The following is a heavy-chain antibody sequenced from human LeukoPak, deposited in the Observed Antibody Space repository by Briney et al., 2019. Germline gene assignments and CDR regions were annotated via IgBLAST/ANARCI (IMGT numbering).Heavy chain of an antibody. Sequence: ASVKVSCKASGYTFTSYAITWVRQAPGQGLEWMGWISAYNGNTNYAQKLQGRVTMTTDTSTSTTYMELRSLTSDDTAVYYCARPAIVVVPAAIGYWGQGPLVTVSS. CDR2: ISAYNGNT. J-gene: IGHJ4*02. D-gene: IGHD2-2*02. CDR1: GYTFTSYA. CDR3: ARPAIVVVPAAIGY. V-gene: IGHV1-18*01.